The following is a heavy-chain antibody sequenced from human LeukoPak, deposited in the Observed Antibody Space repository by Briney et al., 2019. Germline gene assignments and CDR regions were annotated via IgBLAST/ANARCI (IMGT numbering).Heavy chain of an antibody. J-gene: IGHJ4*02. CDR1: GFSFSKYA. V-gene: IGHV3-30-3*01. CDR3: ARMKVIKGASLDY. D-gene: IGHD2-21*01. Sequence: GGSLRLSCAASGFSFSKYAMHWVRQAPGKGLEWVAVISFDETKKYYADSVKGRFTISRDNSNNTLFLQMNSVKTKDAAVYFCARMKVIKGASLDYWGQGSLVTVSS. CDR2: ISFDETKK.